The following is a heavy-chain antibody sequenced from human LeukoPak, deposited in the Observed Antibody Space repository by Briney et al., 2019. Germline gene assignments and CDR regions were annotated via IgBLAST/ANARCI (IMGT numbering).Heavy chain of an antibody. V-gene: IGHV3-43*01. J-gene: IGHJ6*03. CDR3: AKDAGETYGDRPQSHYYYYMDV. CDR2: ISWDGGST. D-gene: IGHD4-17*01. Sequence: GGSLRLSCAASGFTFDDYTMHWVRQAPGKGLEWVSLISWDGGSTYYADSVKGRFTISRDNSKNSLYLQMNSLRTEDTALYYCAKDAGETYGDRPQSHYYYYMDVWGKGTTVTISS. CDR1: GFTFDDYT.